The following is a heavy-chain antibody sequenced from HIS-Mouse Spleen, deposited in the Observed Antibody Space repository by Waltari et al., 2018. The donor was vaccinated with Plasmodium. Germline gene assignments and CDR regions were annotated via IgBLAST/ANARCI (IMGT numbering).Heavy chain of an antibody. V-gene: IGHV3-30-3*01. Sequence: QVQLVESGGGVVQPGRSLRLSCAASGFTFHTSAMPWVRQAPGKGLGWVAVISYDGSNKYYADSVKGRFTISRDNSKNTLYLQMNSLRAEDTAVYYCARDRRLAFDYWGQGTLVTVSS. CDR2: ISYDGSNK. CDR1: GFTFHTSA. D-gene: IGHD2-15*01. CDR3: ARDRRLAFDY. J-gene: IGHJ4*02.